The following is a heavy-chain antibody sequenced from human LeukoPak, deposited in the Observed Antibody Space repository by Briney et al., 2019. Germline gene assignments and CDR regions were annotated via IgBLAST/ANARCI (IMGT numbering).Heavy chain of an antibody. V-gene: IGHV3-7*01. J-gene: IGHJ4*02. CDR2: IRQDGSEK. CDR1: GLTFSSYW. CDR3: ARGPDVLRFLEWLCAFDY. Sequence: GGSLRFSCAASGLTFSSYWLGWVRRAPGRGLEWVANIRQDGSEKYYVDSVKGRFTISRDNAKNSLYLQMNSLRAEDTAVYYCARGPDVLRFLEWLCAFDYWGQGTLVTVSS. D-gene: IGHD3-3*01.